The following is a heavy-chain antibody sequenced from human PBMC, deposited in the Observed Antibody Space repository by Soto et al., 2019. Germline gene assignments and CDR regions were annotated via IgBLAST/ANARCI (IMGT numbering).Heavy chain of an antibody. CDR1: GFTCRNYA. D-gene: IGHD6-19*01. CDR2: IHGEGAGT. V-gene: IGHV3-23*01. CDR3: AKDGVARNGDWDWFDP. Sequence: EVQLLESGGGLVQPGGSVRLSCAASGFTCRNYAMTWVRQAPGKGLEWVSSIHGEGAGTYYADSVKGRFTVSRDDSKETLDLQMSSLRVDDTAVYYCAKDGVARNGDWDWFDPWGQGTLVTVAS. J-gene: IGHJ5*02.